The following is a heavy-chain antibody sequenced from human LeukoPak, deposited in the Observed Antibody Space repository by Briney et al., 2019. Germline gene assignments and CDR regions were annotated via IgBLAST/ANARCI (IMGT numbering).Heavy chain of an antibody. CDR3: ARQRQAQGYYFDY. D-gene: IGHD1-1*01. CDR1: GGSFSGYY. J-gene: IGHJ4*02. CDR2: INHSGST. Sequence: SETLSLTCAVYGGSFSGYYWSWIRQPPGKGLEWIGEINHSGSTNYNPSLKSRVTISVDTSKNQFSLKLSSVTAADTAVYYCARQRQAQGYYFDYWGQGTLVTVSS. V-gene: IGHV4-34*01.